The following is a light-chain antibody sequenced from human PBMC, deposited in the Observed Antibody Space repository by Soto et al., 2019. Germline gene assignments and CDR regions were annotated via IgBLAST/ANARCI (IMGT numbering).Light chain of an antibody. CDR2: DAS. Sequence: DIQMTQSPSTLSGSVGERVTSSCRASQNIRNLLAWYQQKPGKAPKPLIYDASTLKTGVPSRFSGSGSGSEFNFTITGLQPDDFATYFCQQYNTYATFGQGTRLEIK. CDR1: QNIRNL. V-gene: IGKV1-5*01. CDR3: QQYNTYAT. J-gene: IGKJ5*01.